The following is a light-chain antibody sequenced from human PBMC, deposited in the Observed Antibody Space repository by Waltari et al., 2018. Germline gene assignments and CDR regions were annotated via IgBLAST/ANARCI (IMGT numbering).Light chain of an antibody. CDR1: HSVTSY. J-gene: IGKJ4*01. CDR3: QQCSDQIT. CDR2: DTS. V-gene: IGKV3-11*01. Sequence: EIVLTQSLATLSLSPGARATLSCSASHSVTSYLAWYQKKPGQAPRLLIYDTSKRAGGVPAWFGGRGCRTGFTLTISSQADEDFALDYCQQCSDQITFGGGTKVEI.